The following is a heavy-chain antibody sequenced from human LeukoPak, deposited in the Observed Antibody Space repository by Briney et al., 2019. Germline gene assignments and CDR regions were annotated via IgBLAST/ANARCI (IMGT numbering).Heavy chain of an antibody. Sequence: ASVKVSCKASGYTFTSYDINWVRQATGQGLEWMGWMNPNSGNTGYAQKFQGRVTMTRNTSISTAYMELSSLRSEGTAVYYCARGFRYCSSTSCSFYYFDYWGQGTLVTVSS. D-gene: IGHD2-2*01. CDR2: MNPNSGNT. J-gene: IGHJ4*02. CDR3: ARGFRYCSSTSCSFYYFDY. V-gene: IGHV1-8*01. CDR1: GYTFTSYD.